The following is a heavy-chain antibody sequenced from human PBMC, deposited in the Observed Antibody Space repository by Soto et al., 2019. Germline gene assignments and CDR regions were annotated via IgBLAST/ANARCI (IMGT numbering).Heavy chain of an antibody. CDR1: GFTFSSYA. J-gene: IGHJ6*04. V-gene: IGHV3-64D*08. D-gene: IGHD6-19*01. Sequence: GGSLRLSCSASGFTFSSYAMHWVRQAPGKGLEYVSAISSNGGSTYYADSVKGRFTISRDNSKNTLYLQMSSLRAEDTAVYYCARDYPSSLPPAQWPADVWGKGTTVTVSS. CDR3: ARDYPSSLPPAQWPADV. CDR2: ISSNGGST.